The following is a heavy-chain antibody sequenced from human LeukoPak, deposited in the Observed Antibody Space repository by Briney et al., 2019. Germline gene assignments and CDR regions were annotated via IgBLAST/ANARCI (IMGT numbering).Heavy chain of an antibody. J-gene: IGHJ3*01. CDR2: ISTHNGDT. CDR1: GYTFIDYG. V-gene: IGHV1-18*01. Sequence: ASVKVSCKSSGYTFIDYGISWVRKAPGQGLEWRGWISTHNGDTTYAQSLQGRVNMTMDTSAKTVYMELGSLRFDDTAVYYCARDLSLWFGQSYDAFDVWGQGTVVTVSS. D-gene: IGHD3-10*01. CDR3: ARDLSLWFGQSYDAFDV.